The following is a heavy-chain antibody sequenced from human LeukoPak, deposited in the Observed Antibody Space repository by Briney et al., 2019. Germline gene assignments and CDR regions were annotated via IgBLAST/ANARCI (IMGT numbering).Heavy chain of an antibody. J-gene: IGHJ4*02. CDR1: GFTFSSYA. CDR2: ISYDGSNK. CDR3: ARGVRDVLQTLTAGYYFDY. V-gene: IGHV3-30-3*01. D-gene: IGHD5-24*01. Sequence: GRSLRLSCAASGFTFSSYAMHWVRQAPGKGLEGVAVISYDGSNKYYADSVKGRFTISRDNSKNTLYLQMNSLRAEDTAVYYCARGVRDVLQTLTAGYYFDYWGQGTLVTVSS.